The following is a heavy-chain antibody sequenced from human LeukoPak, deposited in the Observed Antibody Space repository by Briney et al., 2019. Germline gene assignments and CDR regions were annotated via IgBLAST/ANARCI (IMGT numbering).Heavy chain of an antibody. CDR3: ARYSLVVHPRLDF. Sequence: PSDTLSLTCAVSGYSISSNHWWGWIRQPPGKGLGWIGYIYYSGSTNYNPSLKSRVTISLDTSKNQFSLKLSSVTAADTAVYYCARYSLVVHPRLDFWGQGTLVTVSS. CDR2: IYYSGST. CDR1: GYSISSNHW. V-gene: IGHV4-28*01. D-gene: IGHD1-26*01. J-gene: IGHJ4*02.